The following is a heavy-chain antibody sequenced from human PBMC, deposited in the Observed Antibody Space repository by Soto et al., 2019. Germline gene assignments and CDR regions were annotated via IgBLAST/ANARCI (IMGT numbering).Heavy chain of an antibody. CDR3: ARAPIVLMVYAGWFDP. CDR1: GYTFTSYA. J-gene: IGHJ5*02. D-gene: IGHD2-8*01. CDR2: INAGNGNT. V-gene: IGHV1-3*01. Sequence: ASVKVSCKASGYTFTSYAIHWVRQAPGQRLEWMGWINAGNGNTKYSQKFQGRVTITRDTSASTAYMELSSLRSEDTAVYYCARAPIVLMVYAGWFDPWGQGTLVTVSS.